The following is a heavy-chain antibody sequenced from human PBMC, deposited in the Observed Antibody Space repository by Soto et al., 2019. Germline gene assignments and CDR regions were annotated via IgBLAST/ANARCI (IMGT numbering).Heavy chain of an antibody. V-gene: IGHV1-46*01. Sequence: ASVKVSFKTSGYTFTSHYINWVRQAPGQGLEWVGIINPSAGSTFYAQKFQGRVSMTRDTSTSTAYMDLRSLRSEDTAIYYFATSNALLSGGWTKDFDSWGQGTLVTVSS. CDR2: INPSAGST. D-gene: IGHD6-19*01. CDR1: GYTFTSHY. J-gene: IGHJ4*02. CDR3: ATSNALLSGGWTKDFDS.